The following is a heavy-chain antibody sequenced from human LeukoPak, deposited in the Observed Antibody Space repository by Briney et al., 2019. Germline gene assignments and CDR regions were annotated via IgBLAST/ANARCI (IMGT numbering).Heavy chain of an antibody. J-gene: IGHJ4*02. CDR1: GYPFSNYD. D-gene: IGHD3-10*01. Sequence: GASVKVSCKTSGYPFSNYDINWVRQATGQGLEWMGWINPHSGKTGYAQKFQGRVTMTTDTSASAAYMELSSLRSEDTAVYYCARSGGVDPFDYWGQGTLVTVSS. CDR2: INPHSGKT. V-gene: IGHV1-8*01. CDR3: ARSGGVDPFDY.